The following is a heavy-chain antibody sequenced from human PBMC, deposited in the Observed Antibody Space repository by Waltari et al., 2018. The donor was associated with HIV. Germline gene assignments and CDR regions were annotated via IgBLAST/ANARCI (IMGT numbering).Heavy chain of an antibody. J-gene: IGHJ4*02. V-gene: IGHV1-18*01. D-gene: IGHD2-8*01. CDR3: ARGGGSCSNGVCYLMYTDMAPFDH. CDR1: RYTFNTYG. CDR2: ISAHSGNT. Sequence: QVELLQYGAEERKPGASVMVACRASRYTFNTYGITWCAQAPAQQLGCMGWISAHSGNTDYAQKFQGRVSVTTDTSTSTAYLELRSLRSDDTAVYYCARGGGSCSNGVCYLMYTDMAPFDHWGQGTLVTVSS.